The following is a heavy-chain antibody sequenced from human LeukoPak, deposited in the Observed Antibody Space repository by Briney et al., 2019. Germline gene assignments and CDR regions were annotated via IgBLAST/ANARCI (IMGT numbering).Heavy chain of an antibody. CDR1: GGTFSSYA. J-gene: IGHJ4*02. CDR3: AAYYYDSSGFDY. D-gene: IGHD3-22*01. Sequence: GASVKVSCKASGGTFSSYAISWVRQAPGQGLEWMGGIIPIFGTANYAQKFQGRVTITADKSTSTAYMELSSLRSEDTAVYYCAAYYYDSSGFDYWGQGTLVTVSS. V-gene: IGHV1-69*06. CDR2: IIPIFGTA.